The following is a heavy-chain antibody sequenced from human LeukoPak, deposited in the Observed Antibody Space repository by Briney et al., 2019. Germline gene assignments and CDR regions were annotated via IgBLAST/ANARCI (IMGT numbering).Heavy chain of an antibody. CDR1: GYTLTELS. D-gene: IGHD2-15*01. CDR3: ARFHGYCSGGSCYSYFDY. CDR2: FDPEDGET. Sequence: GASVKVSCKVSGYTLTELSMHWVRQAPGKGLEWMGGFDPEDGETIYAQKFQGRVTMTEDTSTDTAYMELSSLRSEDTAVYYCARFHGYCSGGSCYSYFDYWGQGTLVTVSS. J-gene: IGHJ4*02. V-gene: IGHV1-24*01.